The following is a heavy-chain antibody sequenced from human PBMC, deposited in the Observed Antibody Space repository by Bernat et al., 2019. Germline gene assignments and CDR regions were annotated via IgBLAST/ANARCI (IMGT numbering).Heavy chain of an antibody. D-gene: IGHD3-9*01. CDR3: SRLSGDDWYDACDI. Sequence: EVQLVESGGGLVQPGGSLKLSCAASGFTFSGSAMHWVRQASGKGLEWVGRIRSKANTYATAYAASVKGRFTISSDDSKNTAYLQMNSLKTEDTAVYYCSRLSGDDWYDACDIWGQGTMVTVSS. J-gene: IGHJ3*02. CDR1: GFTFSGSA. CDR2: IRSKANTYAT. V-gene: IGHV3-73*02.